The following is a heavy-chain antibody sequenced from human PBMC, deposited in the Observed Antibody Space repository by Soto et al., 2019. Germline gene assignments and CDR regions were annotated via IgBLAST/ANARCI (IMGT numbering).Heavy chain of an antibody. V-gene: IGHV3-30-3*01. D-gene: IGHD2-15*01. J-gene: IGHJ6*02. CDR1: GFTFSSYA. CDR3: ARESFLFPGNYCSGGSCFPRLYYGMDV. CDR2: ISYDGSNK. Sequence: VQLVESGGGVVQPGRSLRLSCAASGFTFSSYAMHWVRQAPGKGLEWVAVISYDGSNKYYADSVKGRFTISRDNSKNTLYLQMNSLRAEDKAVYYCARESFLFPGNYCSGGSCFPRLYYGMDVWGQGTTVTVSS.